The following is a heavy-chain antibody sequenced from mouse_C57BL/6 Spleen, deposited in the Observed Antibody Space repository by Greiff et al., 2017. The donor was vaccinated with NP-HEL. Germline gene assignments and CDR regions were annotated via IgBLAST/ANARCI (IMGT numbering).Heavy chain of an antibody. J-gene: IGHJ3*01. CDR2: ILPGSGST. V-gene: IGHV1-9*01. CDR1: GYTFTGYW. CDR3: ARGDYYYGSSYEAWFAY. D-gene: IGHD1-1*01. Sequence: VQLQQSGAELMKPGASVKLSCKATGYTFTGYWIEWVKQRPGHGLEWIGEILPGSGSTNYNEKFKGKATFTADTSSNTAYMQLSSLTTEDSAIYYCARGDYYYGSSYEAWFAYWGQGTLVTVSA.